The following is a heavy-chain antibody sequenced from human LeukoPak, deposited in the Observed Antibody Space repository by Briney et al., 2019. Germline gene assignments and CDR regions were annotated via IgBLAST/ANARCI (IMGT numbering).Heavy chain of an antibody. CDR1: GFTFSSYG. Sequence: PGGSLRLSCAASGFTFSSYGMHWVRQAPGKGLEWVAFIRYDGSNKYYADSVKGRFTISRDNSKNTLYLQMNSLRAGDTAVYYCANLQLDAFDIWGQGTMVTVSS. CDR2: IRYDGSNK. J-gene: IGHJ3*02. D-gene: IGHD5-18*01. V-gene: IGHV3-30*02. CDR3: ANLQLDAFDI.